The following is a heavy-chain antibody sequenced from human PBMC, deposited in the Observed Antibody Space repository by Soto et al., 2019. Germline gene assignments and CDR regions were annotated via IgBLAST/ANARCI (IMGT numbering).Heavy chain of an antibody. CDR2: IYHTGST. V-gene: IGHV4-59*08. CDR3: GRRLATGVAWFDP. Sequence: TSETLSLTCTVSGGSISSYSWTWIRQPPGKGLEWIGYIYHTGSTNCNPSLKSRVTISIDTSKNQFSLKLTSVTAADTAVYYCGRRLATGVAWFDPWGPGTLVTVSS. J-gene: IGHJ5*02. D-gene: IGHD2-8*02. CDR1: GGSISSYS.